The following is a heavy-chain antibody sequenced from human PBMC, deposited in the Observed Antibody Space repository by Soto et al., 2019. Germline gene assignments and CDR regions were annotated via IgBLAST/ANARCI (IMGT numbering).Heavy chain of an antibody. CDR1: GDTFNIYA. D-gene: IGHD3-3*01. J-gene: IGHJ4*02. V-gene: IGHV1-69*01. Sequence: QVQLEQSGAEVKKPGSSVKVPCKTSGDTFNIYAISWVRQAPGQGLEWMGGIIPVFGTPSYAQKFRDRVTITADESTSTAHMELRSLTSGDTAVYYCARGPYYDVWKGFAHLDYWGQETLVTVSS. CDR2: IIPVFGTP. CDR3: ARGPYYDVWKGFAHLDY.